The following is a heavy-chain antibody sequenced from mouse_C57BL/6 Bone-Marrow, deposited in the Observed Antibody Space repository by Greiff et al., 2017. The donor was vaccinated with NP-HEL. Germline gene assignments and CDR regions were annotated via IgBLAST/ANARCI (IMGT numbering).Heavy chain of an antibody. CDR1: GYTFTEYT. CDR2: FYPGSGSI. J-gene: IGHJ2*01. D-gene: IGHD1-1*01. CDR3: ARHGVAYYYGGIYYFDY. V-gene: IGHV1-62-2*01. Sequence: QVQLQQSGAELVKPGASVKLSCKASGYTFTEYTIHWVKQRSGQGLEWIGWFYPGSGSIKYNEKFKDKATLTADKSSSTVYMELSRLTSEDSAVYFCARHGVAYYYGGIYYFDYWGQGTTLTVSS.